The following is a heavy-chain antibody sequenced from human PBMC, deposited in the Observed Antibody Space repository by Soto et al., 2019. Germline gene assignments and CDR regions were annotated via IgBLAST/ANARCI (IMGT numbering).Heavy chain of an antibody. CDR2: ISGSGGST. CDR3: AKEGTPIVVVPAYYFDY. CDR1: GFTFSSYA. Sequence: GGSLRLSCAASGFTFSSYAMSWVRQAPGKGLEWVSAISGSGGSTYYADSVKGRFTISRDNSKNTLYLQMNSLRAEDTAVYYSAKEGTPIVVVPAYYFDYWGQGTLVTVSS. J-gene: IGHJ4*02. V-gene: IGHV3-23*01. D-gene: IGHD2-2*01.